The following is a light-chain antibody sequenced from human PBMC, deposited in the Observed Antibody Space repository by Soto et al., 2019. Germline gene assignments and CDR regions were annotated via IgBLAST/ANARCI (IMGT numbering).Light chain of an antibody. CDR3: QQVNSYPIT. J-gene: IGKJ5*01. Sequence: DVQLTQYQSFLSASVGDSVTITCRASQGIRNYLAWYQQKPGRAPKLLIYIASTLQSGVPSRFSGSYSGTEFTLTITSLQPEDFATYYCQQVNSYPITFGQVTRLEIK. V-gene: IGKV1-9*01. CDR2: IAS. CDR1: QGIRNY.